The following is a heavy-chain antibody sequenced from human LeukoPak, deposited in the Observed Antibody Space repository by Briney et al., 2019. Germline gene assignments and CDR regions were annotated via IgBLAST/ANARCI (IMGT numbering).Heavy chain of an antibody. CDR1: GGSISSGGYY. CDR3: ARVPPSSTSDF. D-gene: IGHD2-2*01. V-gene: IGHV4-30-2*01. J-gene: IGHJ4*02. Sequence: SQTLSLTCTVPGGSISSGGYYWSWIRQPPGKGLEWIGYIYHSGSTYYNPSLKSRVTISVDRSKNQFSLKLSSVTAADTAVYYCARVPPSSTSDFWGQGTLVTVSS. CDR2: IYHSGST.